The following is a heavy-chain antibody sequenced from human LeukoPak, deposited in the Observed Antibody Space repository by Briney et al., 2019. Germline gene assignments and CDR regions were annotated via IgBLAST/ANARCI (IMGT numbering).Heavy chain of an antibody. CDR1: GFTFSSYT. Sequence: GGSLRLSCAASGFTFSSYTMNWVRQAPGKGLEWVSSIAGSSGYISYADSVKGRFTISRDNAKKSLYLQMTSLTAEDTAVYYCARDRGAYCGGDCYLGFDYWGRGTPVTVSS. V-gene: IGHV3-21*01. CDR3: ARDRGAYCGGDCYLGFDY. D-gene: IGHD2-21*02. J-gene: IGHJ4*01. CDR2: IAGSSGYI.